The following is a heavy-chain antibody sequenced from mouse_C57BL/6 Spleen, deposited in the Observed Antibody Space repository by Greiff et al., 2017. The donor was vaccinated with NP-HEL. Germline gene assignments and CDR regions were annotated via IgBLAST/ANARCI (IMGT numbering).Heavy chain of an antibody. D-gene: IGHD2-3*01. J-gene: IGHJ4*01. CDR3: ARYTGWLLLMDY. Sequence: EVQVVESGGGLVQPGGSLSLSCAASGFTFTDYYMSWVRQPPGKALEWLGFIRNKANGYTTEYSASVKGRFTISRDNSQSILYLQMNALRAEDSATYYCARYTGWLLLMDYWGQGTSVTVSS. V-gene: IGHV7-3*01. CDR2: IRNKANGYTT. CDR1: GFTFTDYY.